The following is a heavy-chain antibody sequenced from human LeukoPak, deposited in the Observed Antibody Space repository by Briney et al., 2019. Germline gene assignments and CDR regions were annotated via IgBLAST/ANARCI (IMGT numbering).Heavy chain of an antibody. J-gene: IGHJ3*02. V-gene: IGHV4-34*01. D-gene: IGHD3-16*01. CDR1: GGSFSGYY. Sequence: SETLSLTCAVYGGSFSGYYWSWIRQPPGKGLEWIGEINHSGSTNYNPSLKSRVTISVDTSKNQFSLKLSSVTAADTAVYYCATVRGHRAFDIWGQGTMVTVSS. CDR3: ATVRGHRAFDI. CDR2: INHSGST.